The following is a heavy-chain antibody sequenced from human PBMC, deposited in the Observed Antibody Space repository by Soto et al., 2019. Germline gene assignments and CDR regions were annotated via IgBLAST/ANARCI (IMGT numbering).Heavy chain of an antibody. D-gene: IGHD3-16*02. J-gene: IGHJ4*02. CDR3: ARGVITFGGVINFDY. V-gene: IGHV3-23*01. Sequence: HPGGSLRLSCAASGFTFSIYAMSWFRQAPGKGLEWVSAISGSGGSTYYADSVKGRFTISRDNSKNTLYLQMNSLRAEDTAVYYCARGVITFGGVINFDYWGQGTLVTVSS. CDR2: ISGSGGST. CDR1: GFTFSIYA.